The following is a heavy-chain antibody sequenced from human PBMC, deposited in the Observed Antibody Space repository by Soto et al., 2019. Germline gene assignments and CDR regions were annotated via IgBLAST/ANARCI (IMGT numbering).Heavy chain of an antibody. J-gene: IGHJ4*02. CDR3: ARGGVSYYGNFEY. CDR2: IYYSGST. Sequence: QVQLQESGPGLVKPSETLSLTCTVSGGSISSYYWSWIRQPPGKGLEWIGYIYYSGSTNYNPSLKRRVTISVARSKNQFSLKLSSVTAADTAVYYCARGGVSYYGNFEYWGQGTLVTVSS. D-gene: IGHD3-10*01. CDR1: GGSISSYY. V-gene: IGHV4-59*01.